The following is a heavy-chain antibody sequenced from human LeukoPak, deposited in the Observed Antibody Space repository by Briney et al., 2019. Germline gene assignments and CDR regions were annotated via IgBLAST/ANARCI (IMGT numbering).Heavy chain of an antibody. CDR2: ISSSSSYI. V-gene: IGHV3-21*01. Sequence: GGSLRLSCAASGFTFSSYSMNWVRQAPGKGLEWVSSISSSSSYIYYADSVKGRFTISRDNAKNSLYLQMNSLRAEDTAVYYCAREPAMVIGGNDAFDIWGQGTMVTVSS. D-gene: IGHD5-18*01. CDR3: AREPAMVIGGNDAFDI. CDR1: GFTFSSYS. J-gene: IGHJ3*02.